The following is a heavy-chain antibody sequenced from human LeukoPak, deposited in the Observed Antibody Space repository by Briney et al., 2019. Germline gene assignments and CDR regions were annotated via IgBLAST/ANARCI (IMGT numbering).Heavy chain of an antibody. Sequence: GGSLRLSCAASGFTFSSYWMSWVRQAPGKGLEWVTNMNLDGSEKYYLDSVKGRFTISRDNVKSSLYLQLNSLRADEDTAVYDCARKRGDYWGQGTLVTVSS. D-gene: IGHD3-16*01. J-gene: IGHJ4*02. CDR3: ARKRGDY. CDR1: GFTFSSYW. CDR2: MNLDGSEK. V-gene: IGHV3-7*01.